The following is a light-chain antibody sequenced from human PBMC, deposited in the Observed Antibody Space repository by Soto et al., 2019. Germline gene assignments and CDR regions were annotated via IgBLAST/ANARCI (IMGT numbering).Light chain of an antibody. V-gene: IGKV3-20*01. CDR3: QQYGSTPLT. J-gene: IGKJ4*01. CDR2: DAS. CDR1: QLVSTSY. Sequence: EIVLTQSPGTLSLSPGEIATLSCRASQLVSTSYLAWYQQKPGQAPRLLIYDASSRATGIPESFSGSGSGTDFTLSISRLEHEDFAVYCCQQYGSTPLTFGGGTKLEIK.